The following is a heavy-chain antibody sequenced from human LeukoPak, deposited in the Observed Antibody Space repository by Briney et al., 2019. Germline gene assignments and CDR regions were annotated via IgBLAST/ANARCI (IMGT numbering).Heavy chain of an antibody. CDR2: IYYSGST. J-gene: IGHJ4*02. Sequence: PSETLSLTCTVSGGSISSYYWSWIRQSPGKGLEYIGHIYYSGSTNYSPSLKSRVTISVDTSKNQFSLNLSSVTAADTAVYYCARRGFCTSTSCYVFDYWGQGTLVTVSS. V-gene: IGHV4-59*08. CDR1: GGSISSYY. D-gene: IGHD2-2*01. CDR3: ARRGFCTSTSCYVFDY.